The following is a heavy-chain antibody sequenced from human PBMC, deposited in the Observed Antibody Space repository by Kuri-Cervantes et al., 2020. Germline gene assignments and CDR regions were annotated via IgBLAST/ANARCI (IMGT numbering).Heavy chain of an antibody. D-gene: IGHD6-19*01. Sequence: GGSLRLSCAASGFTFSSYSMNWVRQAPGKGLEWVSYISSSSSTIYYADSVKGRFTISRDNAKNSLYLQMNSLRAEDTALYYCAKDLYSSGWMFFDYWGQGTLVTVSS. J-gene: IGHJ4*02. CDR2: ISSSSSTI. CDR3: AKDLYSSGWMFFDY. V-gene: IGHV3-48*01. CDR1: GFTFSSYS.